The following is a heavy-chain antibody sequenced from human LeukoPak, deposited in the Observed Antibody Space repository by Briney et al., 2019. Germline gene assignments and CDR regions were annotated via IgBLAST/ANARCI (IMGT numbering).Heavy chain of an antibody. D-gene: IGHD3-10*01. J-gene: IGHJ4*02. CDR2: IIPILGIA. CDR3: ARDSTMVRGVPNV. V-gene: IGHV1-69*04. Sequence: SVKVSCTASGGTFSSYAISWVRQAPGQGLEWMGRIIPILGIANYAQKFQGRVTITADKSTSTAYMELSSLRSEDTAVYYCARDSTMVRGVPNVWGQGNLVTVSS. CDR1: GGTFSSYA.